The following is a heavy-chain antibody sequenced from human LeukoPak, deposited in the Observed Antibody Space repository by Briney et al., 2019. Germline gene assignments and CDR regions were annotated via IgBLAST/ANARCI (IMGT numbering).Heavy chain of an antibody. D-gene: IGHD3-22*01. CDR3: SRKYDSSGYFDY. Sequence: GGSLRLSCIASGFRLSGYAMSWVRQAPGKGLEWVSTISGGGDAAYYADSVKGRFTISRDNSKNTLYPQMNSLRAEDTAVYYCSRKYDSSGYFDYWGRGTLVTVSS. CDR2: ISGGGDAA. CDR1: GFRLSGYA. J-gene: IGHJ4*02. V-gene: IGHV3-23*01.